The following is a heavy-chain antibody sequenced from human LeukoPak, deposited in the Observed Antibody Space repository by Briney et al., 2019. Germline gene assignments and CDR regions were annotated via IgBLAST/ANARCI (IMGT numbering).Heavy chain of an antibody. CDR1: GFTFSNHD. D-gene: IGHD2-8*01. J-gene: IGHJ4*02. V-gene: IGHV3-23*01. CDR3: VKNQLYDTNGLH. Sequence: GGSLRLSCAASGFTFSNHDMTWVRQAPGRGLEWVSSIRGSGGETFYADSVKGRFTISRDNSKNTLYLQVNSLRAEDAATYYYVKNQLYDTNGLHWGQGILVTVSS. CDR2: IRGSGGET.